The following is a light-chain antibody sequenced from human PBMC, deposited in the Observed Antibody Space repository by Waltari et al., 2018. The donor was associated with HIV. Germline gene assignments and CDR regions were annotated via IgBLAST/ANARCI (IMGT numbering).Light chain of an antibody. J-gene: IGKJ3*01. CDR1: KGLDTW. V-gene: IGKV1-12*01. CDR3: QRGDRYPFT. Sequence: DIEMTQSPSSVSASVGDRVTITCRASKGLDTWLARYQHKPGKAPKLLISGVSTLQSVVPSRFSGRGSGTDFTLTISSLQPEDFATYYCQRGDRYPFTFGPGTKVDIK. CDR2: GVS.